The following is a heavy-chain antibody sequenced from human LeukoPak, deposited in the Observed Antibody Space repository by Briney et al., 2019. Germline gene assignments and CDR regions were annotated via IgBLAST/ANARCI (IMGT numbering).Heavy chain of an antibody. CDR2: LSGSGSSA. CDR3: AKGLTNLGDD. D-gene: IGHD3-9*01. V-gene: IGHV3-23*01. CDR1: GFTFSSYA. Sequence: GGSLRLSCAASGFTFSSYAMSWVRQAPGKGLEWVSGLSGSGSSAYYADSVKGRFTISRDNSKNTLYLQMNSLRPEDTAVYYCAKGLTNLGDDWGQGTLVTVSS. J-gene: IGHJ4*02.